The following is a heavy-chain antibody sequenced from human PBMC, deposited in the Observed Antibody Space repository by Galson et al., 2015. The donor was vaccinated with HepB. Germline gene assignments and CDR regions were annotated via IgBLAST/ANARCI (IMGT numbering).Heavy chain of an antibody. CDR1: GFTFSDYY. J-gene: IGHJ6*03. V-gene: IGHV3-11*01. CDR2: ISSSGSTI. CDR3: ARDQSSSWYVYYYYYYMDV. Sequence: SLRLSCAASGFTFSDYYMSWIRQAPGKGLEWVSYISSSGSTIYYADSVKGRFTISRDNAKNSLYLQMNSLRAEDTAVYYCARDQSSSWYVYYYYYYMDVWGKGTTVTVSS. D-gene: IGHD6-13*01.